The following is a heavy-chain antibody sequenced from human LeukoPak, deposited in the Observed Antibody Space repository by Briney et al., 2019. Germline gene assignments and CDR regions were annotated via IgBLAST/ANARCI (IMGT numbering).Heavy chain of an antibody. J-gene: IGHJ3*02. CDR2: MNPNSGNT. CDR1: GYIFTSYG. Sequence: GASVKVSCKASGYIFTSYGINWVRQATGQGLEWMGWMNPNSGNTGYAQKFQGRVTITADKSTSTAYMELSSLRSEDTAVYYCARLGRYFGAPGAFDIWGQGTMVTVSS. D-gene: IGHD3-10*01. V-gene: IGHV1-8*01. CDR3: ARLGRYFGAPGAFDI.